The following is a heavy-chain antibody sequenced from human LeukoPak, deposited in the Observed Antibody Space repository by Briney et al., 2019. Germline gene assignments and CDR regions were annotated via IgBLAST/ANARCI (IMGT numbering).Heavy chain of an antibody. CDR3: ARSEYCSGGSCYSEYFQH. V-gene: IGHV1-18*01. D-gene: IGHD2-15*01. CDR1: GYTFTSYG. Sequence: ASVKVSCKASGYTFTSYGISWVRQAPGQGLEWMGWISAYNGNTNYAQKLQGRVTMTTDTSTSTAYMELRSLRSDDTAVYYCARSEYCSGGSCYSEYFQHWGQGTLVTVSS. J-gene: IGHJ1*01. CDR2: ISAYNGNT.